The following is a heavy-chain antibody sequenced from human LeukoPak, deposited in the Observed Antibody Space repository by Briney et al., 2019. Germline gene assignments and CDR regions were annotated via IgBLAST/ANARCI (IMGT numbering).Heavy chain of an antibody. CDR3: ARVRKVGATMRYSYYYMDV. CDR2: IYSSGST. CDR1: GGSISSYY. V-gene: IGHV4-4*07. Sequence: PSETLSLTCTVSGGSISSYYWSWIRQPAGKGLEWIGHIYSSGSTNYNPSLKSRVTMSVDTSKNQFSLNLNSVTAADTAVYYCARVRKVGATMRYSYYYMDVWGKGTTVTISS. D-gene: IGHD1-26*01. J-gene: IGHJ6*03.